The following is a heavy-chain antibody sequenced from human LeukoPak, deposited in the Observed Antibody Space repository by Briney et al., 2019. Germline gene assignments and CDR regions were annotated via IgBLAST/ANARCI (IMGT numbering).Heavy chain of an antibody. Sequence: GGSLRLSCAASGSTFSSYAMSWVRQAPGKGLEWVSAISGSGGSTYYADSVKGRSTISRDNSKNTLYLQMNSLRAEDTVVYYCAKDRGGSGSYYGYFDYWGQGTLVTVSS. J-gene: IGHJ4*02. CDR1: GSTFSSYA. CDR3: AKDRGGSGSYYGYFDY. CDR2: ISGSGGST. D-gene: IGHD1-26*01. V-gene: IGHV3-23*01.